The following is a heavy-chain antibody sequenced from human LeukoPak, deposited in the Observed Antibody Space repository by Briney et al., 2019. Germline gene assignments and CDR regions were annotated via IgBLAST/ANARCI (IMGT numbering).Heavy chain of an antibody. J-gene: IGHJ4*01. CDR1: NGSFSGYF. Sequence: SETLSLTCAVPNGSFSGYFWSWLRQPPGKGLECIGDINHSGSSHYNPSLKNRAVMSIDTSKNEFSLRLTSVTAAGTAVYYCARGREYNSDQIYFVYWGHGTLVTVSS. D-gene: IGHD1-20*01. V-gene: IGHV4-34*01. CDR3: ARGREYNSDQIYFVY. CDR2: INHSGSS.